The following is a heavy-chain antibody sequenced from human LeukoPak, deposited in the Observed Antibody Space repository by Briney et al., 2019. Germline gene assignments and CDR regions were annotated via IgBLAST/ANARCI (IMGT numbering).Heavy chain of an antibody. J-gene: IGHJ4*02. CDR1: GFTFSSYA. CDR2: ISSSGSTI. V-gene: IGHV3-48*03. CDR3: ARGGGTAAAAVYFDY. D-gene: IGHD6-13*01. Sequence: GGSLRLSCAASGFTFSSYAMNWVRQAPGKGLEWVSYISSSGSTIYYADSVKGRFTISRDNAKNSLYLQMNSLRAEDTAVYYCARGGGTAAAAVYFDYWGQGTLVTVSS.